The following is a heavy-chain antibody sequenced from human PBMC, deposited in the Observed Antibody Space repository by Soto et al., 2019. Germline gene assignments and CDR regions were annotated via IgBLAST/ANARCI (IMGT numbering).Heavy chain of an antibody. Sequence: NPSETLSLTCTVSVGSISISSYYLGWIRQPPGKGLEWIGSIYYSWSTYYSPSLKSRVTIPVDTSKNQFSLKLSSVTDADTAVYYCARHEAGGYCSGGSSYLYYYYGLDVWGHGTTVT. CDR2: IYYSWST. J-gene: IGHJ6*02. V-gene: IGHV4-39*01. D-gene: IGHD2-15*01. CDR3: ARHEAGGYCSGGSSYLYYYYGLDV. CDR1: VGSISISSYY.